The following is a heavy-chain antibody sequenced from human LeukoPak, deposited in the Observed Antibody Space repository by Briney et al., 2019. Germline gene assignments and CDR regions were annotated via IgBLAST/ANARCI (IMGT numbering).Heavy chain of an antibody. D-gene: IGHD5-18*01. CDR3: AKGIQLWLLQGCFDY. CDR1: GFTFSSYG. J-gene: IGHJ4*02. V-gene: IGHV3-30*18. CDR2: ISYDGSNK. Sequence: GGSLRLSCAASGFTFSSYGIHWVRQAPGKGLEWVAVISYDGSNKYYADSVKGRFTISRDNSKNTLYLQMNSLRAEDTAVYYCAKGIQLWLLQGCFDYWGQGTLVTVSS.